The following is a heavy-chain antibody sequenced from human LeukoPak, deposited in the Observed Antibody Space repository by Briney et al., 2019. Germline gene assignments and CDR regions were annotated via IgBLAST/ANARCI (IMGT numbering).Heavy chain of an antibody. Sequence: ASVKVSCKVSGYTLTELSMHWVRQAPGKGLEWMGGFDPEDGETIYAQKFRGRVTMTEDTSTDTAYVELSSLRSEDTAVYYCATGLIVVYGGSVDYWGQGTLVTVSS. CDR2: FDPEDGET. CDR3: ATGLIVVYGGSVDY. D-gene: IGHD2-15*01. CDR1: GYTLTELS. J-gene: IGHJ4*02. V-gene: IGHV1-24*01.